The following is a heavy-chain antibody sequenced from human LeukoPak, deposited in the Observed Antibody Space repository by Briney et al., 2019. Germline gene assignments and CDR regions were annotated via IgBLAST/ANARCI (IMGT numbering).Heavy chain of an antibody. CDR1: GGSISSSSYY. D-gene: IGHD3-10*01. V-gene: IGHV4-39*01. CDR3: ARHPGLGSGRYHFDY. CDR2: IYYSGST. J-gene: IGHJ4*02. Sequence: PSETLSLTCTVSGGSISSSSYYWGWIRQPPGKGLDWIGSIYYSGSTYYNPSLKSRVTISVDTSKNQFSLKLSSVTAADTAVYYCARHPGLGSGRYHFDYWGQVTLVTVSS.